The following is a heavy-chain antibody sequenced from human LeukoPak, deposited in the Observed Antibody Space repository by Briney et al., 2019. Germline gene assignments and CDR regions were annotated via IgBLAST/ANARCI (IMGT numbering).Heavy chain of an antibody. J-gene: IGHJ4*02. Sequence: GGSLRLSCAASGFTFSSYSMNWVRQAPGKGLEWVSAISGSGGSTYYADSVKGRFTISRDNSKNTLYLQMNSLRAEDTAVYYCAKPLKDCSSTSCYTGSFDYWGQGTLVTVSS. D-gene: IGHD2-2*02. CDR3: AKPLKDCSSTSCYTGSFDY. V-gene: IGHV3-23*01. CDR2: ISGSGGST. CDR1: GFTFSSYS.